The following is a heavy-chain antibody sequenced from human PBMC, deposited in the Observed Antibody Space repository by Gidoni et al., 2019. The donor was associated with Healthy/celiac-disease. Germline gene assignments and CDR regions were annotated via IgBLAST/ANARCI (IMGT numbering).Heavy chain of an antibody. V-gene: IGHV3-11*06. D-gene: IGHD4-4*01. CDR1: GLPFSDYY. CDR2: ISSSSSYT. Sequence: QVQLVESGGGLVKPGGSLRLSCAASGLPFSDYYMSWIRQAPGKGLEWVSYISSSSSYTNYADSVKGRFTISRDNANNSLYLQMNSLRAEDTAVYYCARDNSNYNYGMDVWGQGTTVTVSS. J-gene: IGHJ6*02. CDR3: ARDNSNYNYGMDV.